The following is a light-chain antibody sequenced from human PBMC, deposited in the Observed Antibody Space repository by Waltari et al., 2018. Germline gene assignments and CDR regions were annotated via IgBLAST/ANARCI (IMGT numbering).Light chain of an antibody. Sequence: IQMTQSPSTLSASVGDRLIITCRASQDISTWLSWFQQKPGKAPKLLIYQASTLQSGVPSRFSGSKSGTEFTLTISSLQPDDFATYYCQQCKNSRTFGHGTRVEVK. J-gene: IGKJ1*01. CDR2: QAS. CDR3: QQCKNSRT. CDR1: QDISTW. V-gene: IGKV1-5*03.